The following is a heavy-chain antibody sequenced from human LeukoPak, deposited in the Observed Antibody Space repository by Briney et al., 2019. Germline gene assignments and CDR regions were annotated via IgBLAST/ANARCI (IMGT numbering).Heavy chain of an antibody. V-gene: IGHV3-64*01. J-gene: IGHJ4*02. Sequence: PGGSLRLSCAASGFTFSSYAMHWVRQAPGKGLEYVSAISSNGGSTYYANSVKGRVTISRDSSKNTLYLQMNSLRAEDTAVYYCAKDLRSSADSKMGAADYWGQGTLVTVSS. D-gene: IGHD1-26*01. CDR1: GFTFSSYA. CDR2: ISSNGGST. CDR3: AKDLRSSADSKMGAADY.